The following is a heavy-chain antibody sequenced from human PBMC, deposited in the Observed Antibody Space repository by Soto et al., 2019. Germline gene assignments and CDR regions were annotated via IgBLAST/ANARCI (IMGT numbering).Heavy chain of an antibody. CDR3: ARLPPSMADYYYYGMDV. J-gene: IGHJ6*02. CDR1: RYTFTSYG. D-gene: IGHD3-10*01. CDR2: ISAYNGNT. Sequence: ASVNVSCKASRYTFTSYGISWVRQAPGQGLEWMGWISAYNGNTNYAQKLQGRVTMTTDRSTSTAFMELRSLRSDDTAVYYCARLPPSMADYYYYGMDVWGEGTTVTV. V-gene: IGHV1-18*04.